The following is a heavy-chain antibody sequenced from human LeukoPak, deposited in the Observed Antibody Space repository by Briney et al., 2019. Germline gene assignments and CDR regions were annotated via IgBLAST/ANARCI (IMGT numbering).Heavy chain of an antibody. CDR3: ARGTKNYCSGGSCYSGYYFDY. Sequence: PSETLSLTCTVSGGSTSSYYWSWIRQPAGKGLEWIGRIYTSGSTNYNPSLKSRVTMSVDTSKNQFSLKLSSVTAADTAVYYCARGTKNYCSGGSCYSGYYFDYWGQGTLVTVSS. V-gene: IGHV4-4*07. D-gene: IGHD2-15*01. CDR2: IYTSGST. CDR1: GGSTSSYY. J-gene: IGHJ4*02.